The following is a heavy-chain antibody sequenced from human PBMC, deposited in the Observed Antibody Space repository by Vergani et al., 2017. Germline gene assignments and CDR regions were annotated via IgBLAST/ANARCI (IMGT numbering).Heavy chain of an antibody. D-gene: IGHD4-17*01. CDR2: ISSSSSYI. CDR1: GFTFSSYS. Sequence: EVQLVESGGGLVKPGGSLRLSCAASGFTFSSYSMNWVRQAPGKGLEWVSSISSSSSYIYYADSVKGRFTISRDNAKNSLYLQRNSLRAEDTAVYYCARAFGMTTVLGYWGQGTLVTVSS. V-gene: IGHV3-21*01. CDR3: ARAFGMTTVLGY. J-gene: IGHJ4*02.